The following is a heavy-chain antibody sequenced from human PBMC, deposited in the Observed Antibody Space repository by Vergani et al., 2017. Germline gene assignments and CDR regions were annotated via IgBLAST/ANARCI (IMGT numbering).Heavy chain of an antibody. Sequence: QITLKESGPTLVKPTQTLTLSCTVSGFSLNTRGVSLAWIRQCPGKALDGLALIYWNDEQHYSPSLNNSITITKDTTKNQVILTMTNKSYVDTGTYYCVYRKTVFGTTGCFYPFYYYDYMDVWGKGTTVTVSS. CDR1: GFSLNTRGVS. CDR3: VYRKTVFGTTGCFYPFYYYDYMDV. CDR2: IYWNDEQ. V-gene: IGHV2-5*04. D-gene: IGHD3-16*01. J-gene: IGHJ6*03.